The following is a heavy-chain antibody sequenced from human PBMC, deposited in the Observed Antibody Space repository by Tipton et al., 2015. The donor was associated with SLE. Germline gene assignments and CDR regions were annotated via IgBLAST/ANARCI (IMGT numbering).Heavy chain of an antibody. V-gene: IGHV4-34*01. CDR2: INHSGST. CDR3: ALRYFDGQYFDL. CDR1: GGSFSGYY. D-gene: IGHD3-9*01. Sequence: TLSLTCAVSGGSFSGYYWSWIRQPPGKGLEWIGEINHSGSTNYNPSLKSRVTISVDTSKNQFSLKLSSVTAADTAVYYCALRYFDGQYFDLWGRGTLVTVSS. J-gene: IGHJ2*01.